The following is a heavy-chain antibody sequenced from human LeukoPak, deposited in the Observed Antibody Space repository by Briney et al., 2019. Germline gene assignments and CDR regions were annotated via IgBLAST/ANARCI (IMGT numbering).Heavy chain of an antibody. Sequence: ESGPTLVKPTQTLTLTCTFSGFSLSTNGVGVGWIRQPPGKALEWLALIYWNDAKRYTPSLKSKLTITKDTSKNQVVLTMTNMDSVDTATYYCARQISGWQINWFDPWGQGTLVTVSS. V-gene: IGHV2-5*01. D-gene: IGHD6-19*01. CDR3: ARQISGWQINWFDP. CDR1: GFSLSTNGVG. J-gene: IGHJ5*02. CDR2: IYWNDAK.